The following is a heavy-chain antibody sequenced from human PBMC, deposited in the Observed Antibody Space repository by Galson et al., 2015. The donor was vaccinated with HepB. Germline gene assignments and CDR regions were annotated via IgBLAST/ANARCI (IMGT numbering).Heavy chain of an antibody. J-gene: IGHJ4*02. V-gene: IGHV3-30*18. CDR2: ISYDGSNK. CDR3: AKDRAPYCSGGSCYPFDY. Sequence: SLRLSCAASGFTFSSYGMHWVRQAPGKGLEWVAVISYDGSNKYYADSVKGRFTISRDNSKNTLYLQMNSLRAEDTAVYYCAKDRAPYCSGGSCYPFDYWGQGTLVTVSS. CDR1: GFTFSSYG. D-gene: IGHD2-15*01.